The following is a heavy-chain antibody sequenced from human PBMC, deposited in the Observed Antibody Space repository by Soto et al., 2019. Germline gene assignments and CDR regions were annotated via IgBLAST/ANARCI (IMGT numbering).Heavy chain of an antibody. D-gene: IGHD2-15*01. CDR2: IYHSGST. CDR3: ATGRGYCSGGSCYPFY. Sequence: SETLSLTCTVSGGSISSGDYYWSWVRQPPGKGLEWIGEIYHSGSTNYNPSLKSRVTISVDKSKNQFSLKLSSVTAADTAVYYCATGRGYCSGGSCYPFYWGQGTLVTVSS. J-gene: IGHJ4*02. V-gene: IGHV4-4*02. CDR1: GGSISSGDYY.